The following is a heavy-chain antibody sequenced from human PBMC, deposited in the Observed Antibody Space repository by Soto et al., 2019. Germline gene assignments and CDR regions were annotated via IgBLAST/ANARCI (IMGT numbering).Heavy chain of an antibody. V-gene: IGHV1-3*05. Sequence: QVQLVQSGAEEKKPGASVKVSCKASGYTFTDYAMHWVRQAPGQRLEWMGWINAGNGNTKYSQNFQGRVTITRDTSASTAYMALSSLRSEDTAVYYCARAVAVPADFDYWGQGTLVIVSS. CDR2: INAGNGNT. CDR3: ARAVAVPADFDY. D-gene: IGHD5-12*01. CDR1: GYTFTDYA. J-gene: IGHJ4*02.